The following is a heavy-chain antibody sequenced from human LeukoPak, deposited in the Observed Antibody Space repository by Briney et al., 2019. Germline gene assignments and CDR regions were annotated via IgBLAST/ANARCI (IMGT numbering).Heavy chain of an antibody. J-gene: IGHJ4*02. CDR1: GGSISSYY. CDR2: IYYTGST. V-gene: IGHV4-59*01. CDR3: ARWYYYDSSGAVDY. D-gene: IGHD3-22*01. Sequence: PSETLSLTCTVSGGSISSYYWSWIRQPPGKGLEWIGYIYYTGSTNYNPSLKSRVTISVDTSKNQFSLKLSSLTAADTAVYYCARWYYYDSSGAVDYWGQGTLVTVSS.